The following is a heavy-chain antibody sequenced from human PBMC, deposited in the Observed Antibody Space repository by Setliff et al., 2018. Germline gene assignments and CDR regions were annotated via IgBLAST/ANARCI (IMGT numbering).Heavy chain of an antibody. CDR2: VYYSGTT. CDR3: ARENGYCSGGACYFMFDY. J-gene: IGHJ4*02. D-gene: IGHD2-15*01. CDR1: GGSVTSHY. V-gene: IGHV4-59*02. Sequence: SETLSLTCAVSGGSVTSHYWSWIRQPPGKGLEWIGYVYYSGTTNYNPSLKSRVTLSLDTSKNQFSLELSSVTAADTAMYYCARENGYCSGGACYFMFDYWGQGTLVTVSS.